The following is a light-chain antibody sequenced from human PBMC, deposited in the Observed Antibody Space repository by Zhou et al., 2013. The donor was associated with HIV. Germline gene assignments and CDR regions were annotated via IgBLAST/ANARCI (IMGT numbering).Light chain of an antibody. CDR2: GAS. CDR3: HQYAGSPRT. CDR1: QSVSGSY. Sequence: EILLTQSPGTLSLSPGERATLLCRASQSVSGSYLAWYQQKPGQAPRLLIYGASSRATGIPDRFSGSGSGTDFTLTISRLEPEDFAVYYCHQYAGSPRTFGQGTKLEIK. J-gene: IGKJ2*02. V-gene: IGKV3-20*01.